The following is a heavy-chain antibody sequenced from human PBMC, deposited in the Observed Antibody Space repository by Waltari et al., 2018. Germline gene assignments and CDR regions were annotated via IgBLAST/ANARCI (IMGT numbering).Heavy chain of an antibody. CDR3: AKNFPTPYYFDY. CDR1: VFTFNRYN. V-gene: IGHV3-21*01. J-gene: IGHJ4*02. Sequence: EVQLVESGGGLVKPGGSLRLSCVASVFTFNRYNMNWVRQAPGKGLELVSSISSSSNYIYYADSVRGRFTISRDNAKNSLYLQMNSLRAEDTAVYYCAKNFPTPYYFDYWGQGTLVTVSS. CDR2: ISSSSNYI.